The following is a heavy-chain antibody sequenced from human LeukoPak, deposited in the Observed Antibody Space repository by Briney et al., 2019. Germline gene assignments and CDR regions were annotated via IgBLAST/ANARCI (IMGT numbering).Heavy chain of an antibody. Sequence: GGSLRLSCVASGFTFSSYDMKWVRQAPGKGLEWVSYISSSGRTIYYADSVRGRFTISRDNAKSSLYLQMNSLRAEDTSVYYCARMTGSGWYSDYWGQGTLVTVSS. D-gene: IGHD6-19*01. CDR2: ISSSGRTI. J-gene: IGHJ4*02. V-gene: IGHV3-48*03. CDR3: ARMTGSGWYSDY. CDR1: GFTFSSYD.